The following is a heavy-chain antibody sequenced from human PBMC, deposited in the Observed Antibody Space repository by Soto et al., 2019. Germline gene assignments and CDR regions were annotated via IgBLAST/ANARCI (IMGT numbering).Heavy chain of an antibody. V-gene: IGHV3-23*01. Sequence: PGGSLRLSCAASGFTFSSYGMSWVRQAPGMGLDWVSSFIGIDNSTYYADSMKGRFTISGDNSKNTVYLQMNSLRGEDTAVYYCAKLGDYSSGRPDSWGQGTLVTVSS. CDR3: AKLGDYSSGRPDS. J-gene: IGHJ4*02. D-gene: IGHD6-19*01. CDR1: GFTFSSYG. CDR2: FIGIDNST.